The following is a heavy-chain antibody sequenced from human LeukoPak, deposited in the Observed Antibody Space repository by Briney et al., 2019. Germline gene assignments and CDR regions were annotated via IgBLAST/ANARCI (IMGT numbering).Heavy chain of an antibody. Sequence: PSETLSLTCAVYGGSFSGYYWSWIRQPPGKGLEWIGEINHSGSTNYNPSLKSRVTISGDTSKNQFSLKLSCVTAADTAVYYCARGPYYYDSSGYYYAHYNWFDPWGQGTLVTVSS. CDR3: ARGPYYYDSSGYYYAHYNWFDP. CDR1: GGSFSGYY. D-gene: IGHD3-22*01. V-gene: IGHV4-34*01. J-gene: IGHJ5*02. CDR2: INHSGST.